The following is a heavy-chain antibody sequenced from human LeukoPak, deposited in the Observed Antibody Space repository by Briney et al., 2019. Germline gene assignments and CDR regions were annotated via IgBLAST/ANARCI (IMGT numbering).Heavy chain of an antibody. CDR1: GDSVSSNSAA. CDR2: TYYRSKWYN. J-gene: IGHJ3*02. V-gene: IGHV6-1*01. D-gene: IGHD3-22*01. Sequence: SQTLSLTCAISGDSVSSNSAAWNWIRQSPSRDLEWLGRTYYRSKWYNDYAVSVKSRITINPDTSKNQFSLQLNSVTPEDTAVYYCARARDSYYDSSGYYYVLDAFDIWGQGTMVTVSS. CDR3: ARARDSYYDSSGYYYVLDAFDI.